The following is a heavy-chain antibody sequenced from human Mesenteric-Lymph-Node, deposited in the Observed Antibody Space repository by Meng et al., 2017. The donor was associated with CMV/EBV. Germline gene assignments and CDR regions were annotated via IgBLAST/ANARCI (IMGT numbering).Heavy chain of an antibody. V-gene: IGHV4-59*01. Sequence: SETLSLTCTVSGGSISSYYWSWIRQPPGKGLEWIGYIYYSGSTNYNPSLKSRVTISVDTSKNQFSLKLSSVTAADTAVYYCARGGIAGATTFDYWGQGTLVTVSS. J-gene: IGHJ4*02. CDR1: GGSISSYY. CDR2: IYYSGST. D-gene: IGHD1-26*01. CDR3: ARGGIAGATTFDY.